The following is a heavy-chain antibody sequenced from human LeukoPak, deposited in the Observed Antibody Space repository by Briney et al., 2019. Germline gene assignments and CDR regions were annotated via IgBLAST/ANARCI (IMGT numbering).Heavy chain of an antibody. Sequence: PGGSLRLSCAASGFTFSSYGMHWVRQAPGKGLEWVAFIRYDGNNEYYADSVKGRFTISRDNSKNTLYLQIISLRAEDTAVYYCAKWQLPKAFDVWGQGTMVTVSS. CDR2: IRYDGNNE. CDR3: AKWQLPKAFDV. V-gene: IGHV3-30*02. D-gene: IGHD6-6*01. J-gene: IGHJ3*01. CDR1: GFTFSSYG.